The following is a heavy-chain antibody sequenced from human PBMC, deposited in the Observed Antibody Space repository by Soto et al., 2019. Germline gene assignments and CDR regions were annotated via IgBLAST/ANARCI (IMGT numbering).Heavy chain of an antibody. J-gene: IGHJ4*02. V-gene: IGHV1-69*13. Sequence: SVKVSCKASGGTFSSYAISWVRQAPGQGLEWMGGIIPIFGTANYAQKFQGRVTITADESTSTAYMELSSLRSEDTAVYYCARRAGIAARPGPFDYWGQGTLVTVSS. CDR1: GGTFSSYA. D-gene: IGHD6-6*01. CDR2: IIPIFGTA. CDR3: ARRAGIAARPGPFDY.